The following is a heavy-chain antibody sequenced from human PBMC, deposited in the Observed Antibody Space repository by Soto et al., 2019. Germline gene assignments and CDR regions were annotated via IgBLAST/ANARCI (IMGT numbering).Heavy chain of an antibody. Sequence: QVQLVESGGGVVQPERSLRLSCAASGFTFSSYAMHWVRQAPGKGLEWVAVISYDGSNKYYADSVKGRFTISRDNSKNTLYVQMNSLRAEDTAVYYCARDRGSKSYYYYGMDVWGQGTTVTVSS. CDR2: ISYDGSNK. V-gene: IGHV3-30-3*01. D-gene: IGHD2-2*01. J-gene: IGHJ6*02. CDR3: ARDRGSKSYYYYGMDV. CDR1: GFTFSSYA.